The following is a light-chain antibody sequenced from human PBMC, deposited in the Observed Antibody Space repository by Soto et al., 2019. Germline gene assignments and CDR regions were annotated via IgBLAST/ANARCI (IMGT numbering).Light chain of an antibody. CDR3: QQRSNYIT. V-gene: IGKV3-11*01. J-gene: IGKJ5*01. CDR1: QSVHRSY. CDR2: DAS. Sequence: EIVLTQSPGTLSLSPGETASLSCRAGQSVHRSYLAWYQQKPGRAPRLLIYDASNRATGIPARFSGSGSGTDFTLTISSLEPEDFAVYYCQQRSNYITFGQGTRLEI.